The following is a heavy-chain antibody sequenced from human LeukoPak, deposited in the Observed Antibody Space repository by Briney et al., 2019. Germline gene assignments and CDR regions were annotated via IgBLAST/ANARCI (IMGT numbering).Heavy chain of an antibody. D-gene: IGHD2-8*01. V-gene: IGHV3-23*01. CDR1: GFTFSSFA. CDR2: ISGSGGST. Sequence: GGSLSLSCAASGFTFSSFAMGWVRQAPGKGLEWVSAISGSGGSTYYADSVKGRFTISRDNSKNTLYLQMNNLRAEDTAVYYCARVPLYDAFDIWGQGTMVTVSS. J-gene: IGHJ3*02. CDR3: ARVPLYDAFDI.